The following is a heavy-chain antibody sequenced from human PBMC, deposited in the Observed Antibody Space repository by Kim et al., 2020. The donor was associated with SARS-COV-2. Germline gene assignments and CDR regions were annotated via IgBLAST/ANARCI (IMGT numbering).Heavy chain of an antibody. CDR3: ARDAAITVVRFNFDY. V-gene: IGHV1-46*01. CDR2: INPTGGST. CDR1: GYPFIRNY. D-gene: IGHD3-10*01. J-gene: IGHJ4*02. Sequence: ASVKVSCKASGYPFIRNYIHWVRQAPGQGLEWMGIINPTGGSTNYAQRFQGRVTMTRDTSTSTVYMELSSLRSEGTAIYYCARDAAITVVRFNFDYWGQGTLITVSS.